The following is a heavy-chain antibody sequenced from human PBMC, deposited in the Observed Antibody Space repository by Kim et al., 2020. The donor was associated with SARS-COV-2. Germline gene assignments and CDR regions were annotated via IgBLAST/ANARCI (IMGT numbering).Heavy chain of an antibody. CDR2: IYYSGST. V-gene: IGHV4-39*01. CDR3: ARHSRERGCTNGVCLNYFDY. Sequence: SETLSLTCTVSGGSISSSSYYWGWIRQPPGKGLEWIGSIYYSGSTYYNPSLKSRVTISVDTSKNQFSLKLSSVTAADTAVYYCARHSRERGCTNGVCLNYFDYWGQGTLVTVSS. D-gene: IGHD2-8*01. CDR1: GGSISSSSYY. J-gene: IGHJ4*02.